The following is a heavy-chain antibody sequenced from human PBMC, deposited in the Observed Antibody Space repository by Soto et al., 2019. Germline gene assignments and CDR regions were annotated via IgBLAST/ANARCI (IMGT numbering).Heavy chain of an antibody. J-gene: IGHJ5*02. V-gene: IGHV4-61*01. Sequence: SETLSLTCTVSGGSVSSGSYYWSWIRQPPGKGLEWIGYIYYSGSTNYNPSLKSRVTISVDTSKNQFSLKLSSVTAADTAVYYCARDPRGGNWFDPWGQGTLVTSPQ. CDR3: ARDPRGGNWFDP. CDR2: IYYSGST. CDR1: GGSVSSGSYY. D-gene: IGHD3-10*01.